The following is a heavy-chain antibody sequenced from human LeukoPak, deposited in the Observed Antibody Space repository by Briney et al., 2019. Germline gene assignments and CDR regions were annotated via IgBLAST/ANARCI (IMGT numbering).Heavy chain of an antibody. CDR1: GFTFSSYA. CDR3: EKDERIVGASVY. Sequence: QPGGSLRPSCAASGFTFSSYAMSWVRQAPGKGLEWVSAFSGSVGSTYYADSVKGRFKISRENSKNTLHLQMNSLRAEDTAVYFCEKDERIVGASVYWGQGTLVTVSS. D-gene: IGHD1-26*01. J-gene: IGHJ4*02. V-gene: IGHV3-23*01. CDR2: FSGSVGST.